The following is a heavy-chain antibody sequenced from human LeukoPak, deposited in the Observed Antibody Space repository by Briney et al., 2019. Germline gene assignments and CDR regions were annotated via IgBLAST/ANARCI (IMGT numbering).Heavy chain of an antibody. J-gene: IGHJ3*02. D-gene: IGHD2-2*01. V-gene: IGHV4-59*08. CDR2: IYYSGST. CDR1: GVSISSYY. Sequence: SETLSLTCTVSGVSISSYYRSWIRQPPGKGLEWIGYIYYSGSTNFNPSLKGRVTISVDTSKNQFSLKLSSVTAADTAVYYCARRNVVVPAAMARAFDIWGQGTMVTVSS. CDR3: ARRNVVVPAAMARAFDI.